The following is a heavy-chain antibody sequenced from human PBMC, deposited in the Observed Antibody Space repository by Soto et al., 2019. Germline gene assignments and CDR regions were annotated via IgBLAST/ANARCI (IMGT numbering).Heavy chain of an antibody. D-gene: IGHD2-21*02. V-gene: IGHV3-23*01. CDR2: ISGSGGST. Sequence: EVQLLESGGGLVQPGGSLRLSCAASGFTFSSYAMSWVRQAPGRGLEWVSAISGSGGSTYYADSVKGRFTISRDNSKNTLYLHMNSLRADDTAVYFCAKDPRTAVTFYFDYWGQGTLVTVSS. J-gene: IGHJ4*02. CDR1: GFTFSSYA. CDR3: AKDPRTAVTFYFDY.